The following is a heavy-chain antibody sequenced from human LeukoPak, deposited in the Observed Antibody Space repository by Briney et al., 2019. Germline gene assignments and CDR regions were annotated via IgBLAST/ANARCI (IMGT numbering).Heavy chain of an antibody. CDR1: GGSFSGYY. CDR2: IYHSGST. CDR3: ARVGPQYSSGAGP. V-gene: IGHV4-34*01. J-gene: IGHJ5*02. Sequence: SETLSLTCAVYGGSFSGYYWSWIRQPPGKGLEWIGYIYHSGSTYYNPSLKSRVTISVDRSKNQFSLKLSSVTAADTAVYYCARVGPQYSSGAGPWGQGTLVTVSS. D-gene: IGHD6-19*01.